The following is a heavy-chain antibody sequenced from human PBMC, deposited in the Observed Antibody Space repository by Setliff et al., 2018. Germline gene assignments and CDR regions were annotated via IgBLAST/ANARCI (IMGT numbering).Heavy chain of an antibody. CDR2: IYYSGNT. Sequence: SETLSLTCTVSGYSISSGYYWGWIRQPPGKGLEWIGSIYYSGNTNYNPSLKSRVTISIDTSKNQFSLKLSSVTAADTALYYCTVYNTGSSKDHYWGQGTPVTVSS. CDR1: GYSISSGYY. J-gene: IGHJ4*02. V-gene: IGHV4-38-2*02. CDR3: TVYNTGSSKDHY. D-gene: IGHD2-8*02.